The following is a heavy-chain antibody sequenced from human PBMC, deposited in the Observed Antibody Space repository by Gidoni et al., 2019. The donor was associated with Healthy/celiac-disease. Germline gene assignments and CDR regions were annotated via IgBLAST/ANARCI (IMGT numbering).Heavy chain of an antibody. CDR1: GFTVSSNY. Sequence: EVQLVESGGGLVQPGGSLRLSCAASGFTVSSNYMSWVRQAPGKGLEWVSVIYSGGSTYYADSVKGRFTISRHNSKNTLYLQMNSLRAEDTAVYYCAREAVRGIGSRDYYHYGMDVWGQGTTVTVSS. CDR3: AREAVRGIGSRDYYHYGMDV. D-gene: IGHD3-10*01. CDR2: IYSGGST. J-gene: IGHJ6*02. V-gene: IGHV3-53*04.